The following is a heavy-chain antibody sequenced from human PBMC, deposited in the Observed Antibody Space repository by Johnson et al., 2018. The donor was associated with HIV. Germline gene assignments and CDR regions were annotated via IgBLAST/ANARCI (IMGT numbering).Heavy chain of an antibody. CDR2: ISSGGSR. CDR3: ARHHITYYYTSGSPDAFDI. Sequence: VQLVESGGGLVQPGGSLRLSCAASGFTVRSNSMSWVRQAPGKGLEWVSVISSGGSRYYADSVKGRFTISRDNSKSTLYLQMNSLRAEDTAVYYCARHHITYYYTSGSPDAFDIWGQGTMVTVSS. D-gene: IGHD3-10*01. V-gene: IGHV3-66*02. J-gene: IGHJ3*02. CDR1: GFTVRSNS.